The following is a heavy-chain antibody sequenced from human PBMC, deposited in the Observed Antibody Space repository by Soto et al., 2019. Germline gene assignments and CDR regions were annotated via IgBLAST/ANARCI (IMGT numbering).Heavy chain of an antibody. CDR3: ARDADILTGSDAFDI. D-gene: IGHD3-9*01. J-gene: IGHJ3*02. V-gene: IGHV3-11*05. Sequence: QVQLVESGGGLVKPGGSLRLSCAASRFTFSDYYMSWIRQAPGKGLEWVSYISSSSTYTNYADSVKGRFTISRDNAKNSLYLQMNSLRAEDTAVYYCARDADILTGSDAFDIWGQGIMVTVSS. CDR1: RFTFSDYY. CDR2: ISSSSTYT.